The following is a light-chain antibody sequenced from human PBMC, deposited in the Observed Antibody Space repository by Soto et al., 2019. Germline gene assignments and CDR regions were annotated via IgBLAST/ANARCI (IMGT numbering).Light chain of an antibody. CDR2: GAS. V-gene: IGKV3-15*01. CDR3: HHYNDWPLT. Sequence: EIVMTQSPATLSVSPGERATLSCRASQTVTSNLAWYQQKPGQTPRLLIYGASTRAAGFPAMCSGSGSGTEFTLTISSLQSEDFAVYYCHHYNDWPLTFGGGTKVEIK. J-gene: IGKJ4*01. CDR1: QTVTSN.